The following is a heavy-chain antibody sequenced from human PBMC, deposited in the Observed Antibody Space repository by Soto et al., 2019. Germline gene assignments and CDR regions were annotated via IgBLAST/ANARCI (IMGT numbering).Heavy chain of an antibody. V-gene: IGHV3-15*01. CDR2: IKSKPDGGTT. CDR1: GFTFSNAW. J-gene: IGHJ6*02. CDR3: TTRWTYGMDV. Sequence: EVQLVESGGGLVKPGGSLRLSCAASGFTFSNAWRSWVRQAPGKGLEWVGRIKSKPDGGTTDYAAPVKGRFTISRDDLKTTLYLQMNSLKTEDTAVYYCTTRWTYGMDVWGQGTTVTVSS.